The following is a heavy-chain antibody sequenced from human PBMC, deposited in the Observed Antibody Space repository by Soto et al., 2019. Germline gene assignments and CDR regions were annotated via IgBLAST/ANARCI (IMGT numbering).Heavy chain of an antibody. J-gene: IGHJ6*03. D-gene: IGHD2-2*01. CDR2: ISAYKGNT. V-gene: IGHV1-18*01. CDR3: ARLGYCSSTSCYAGRMDHYMDV. Sequence: QVQLVQSGAEVKKPGASVKVSCKASGYTFTSYGISWVRKAPGQGLEWMGWISAYKGNTNYAQKFKGRFTMTTDTSTSTAYMELRSLRSDETAVYYCARLGYCSSTSCYAGRMDHYMDVWGIGTTVTDSS. CDR1: GYTFTSYG.